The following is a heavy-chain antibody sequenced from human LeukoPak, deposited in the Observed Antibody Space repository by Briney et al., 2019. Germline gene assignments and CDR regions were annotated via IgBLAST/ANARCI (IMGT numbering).Heavy chain of an antibody. CDR2: SRNKANGYTT. J-gene: IGHJ4*02. CDR1: GFIFSDYY. CDR3: VRGRNGFDN. D-gene: IGHD2-8*01. V-gene: IGHV3-72*01. Sequence: QTGGSLRLSCAPSGFIFSDYYMDWVRQAAGKGLEWVGRSRNKANGYTTEYGTAVKGRFSVSRDESKNSFYLQMNSLKPEDTAIYYCVRGRNGFDNWGPGILVTVSS.